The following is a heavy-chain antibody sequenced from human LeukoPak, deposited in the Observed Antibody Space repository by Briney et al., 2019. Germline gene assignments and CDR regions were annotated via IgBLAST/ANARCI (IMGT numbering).Heavy chain of an antibody. D-gene: IGHD2-2*01. J-gene: IGHJ4*02. V-gene: IGHV3-7*03. CDR2: IKQDGSEK. Sequence: GGSLRLSCAASGFTFSSYWMSWVRQAPGKGLEWVANIKQDGSEKYYVDSVKGRFTISRDNAKNSLYLQMNSLRAEDTAVYYCARVIVVVPAAMGAFDYWGQGTLVTVSS. CDR1: GFTFSSYW. CDR3: ARVIVVVPAAMGAFDY.